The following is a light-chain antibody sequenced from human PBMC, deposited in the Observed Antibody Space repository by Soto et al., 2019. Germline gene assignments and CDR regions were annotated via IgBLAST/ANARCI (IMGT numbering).Light chain of an antibody. CDR1: QSVSTSS. Sequence: EIVLTQSPGTLSLSPGERATLSCRASQSVSTSSLAWYQQKPGQAPRLLIYGASSRATGIPDRVSGSGSGADFTICISTLEPEDFPMYYCHQYGRSPYTFGHTTKLAIK. CDR3: HQYGRSPYT. V-gene: IGKV3-20*01. CDR2: GAS. J-gene: IGKJ2*01.